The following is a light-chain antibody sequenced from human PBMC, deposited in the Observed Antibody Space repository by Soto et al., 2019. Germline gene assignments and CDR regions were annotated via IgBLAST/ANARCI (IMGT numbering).Light chain of an antibody. Sequence: VPTRPPSVPGAPRQRLTISCSGSSSNIGSNAVNWYQQFPGKAPKLLIYYDDLLASGVSARFSGSKSGTSASLAISGLQSEDEADYYCAAWDDSTKSHVFGTGTKVT. V-gene: IGLV1-36*01. CDR1: SSNIGSNA. CDR3: AAWDDSTKSHV. CDR2: YDD. J-gene: IGLJ1*01.